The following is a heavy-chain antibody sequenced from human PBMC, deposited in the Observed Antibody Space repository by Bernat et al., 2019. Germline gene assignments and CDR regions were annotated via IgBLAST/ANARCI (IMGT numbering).Heavy chain of an antibody. V-gene: IGHV3-30-3*01. J-gene: IGHJ4*02. CDR3: ARGGNYLTTNKYYFDY. D-gene: IGHD4-11*01. CDR1: GFTFSNHG. Sequence: VQLVESGGGLVKPGGSLRLSCAASGFTFSNHGLHWVRQAPGKGLEWVSIISYDGSNKYYADSVKGRFTISRDSSRNTLYLQMNSLRPEDTAVYYCARGGNYLTTNKYYFDYWGQGTLVTVSS. CDR2: ISYDGSNK.